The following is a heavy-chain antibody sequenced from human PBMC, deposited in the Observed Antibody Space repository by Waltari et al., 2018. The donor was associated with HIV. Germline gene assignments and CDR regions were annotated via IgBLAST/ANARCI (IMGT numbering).Heavy chain of an antibody. D-gene: IGHD7-27*01. J-gene: IGHJ4*02. Sequence: QVQLQESAPGQVKPSATLSLPCPVPGGPLSSYYWSWIRQSPGKGLEWIGYSYYSGSTNYSPSLKSRVTISLDTSKNQFSLKLNSVTAADTAVYYCASFNWGPFDYWGQGTLVTVSS. CDR3: ASFNWGPFDY. V-gene: IGHV4-59*01. CDR1: GGPLSSYY. CDR2: SYYSGST.